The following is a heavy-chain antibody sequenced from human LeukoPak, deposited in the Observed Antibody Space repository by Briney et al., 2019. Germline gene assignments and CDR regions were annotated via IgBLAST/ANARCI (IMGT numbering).Heavy chain of an antibody. V-gene: IGHV4-39*01. J-gene: IGHJ6*03. CDR1: GSAISSSSYY. CDR2: LYYSGST. CDR3: ARHYCYYYMDV. Sequence: PSETLSLTCTVSGSAISSSSYYWGWIRQPPGKRLEWIGSLYYSGSTYYNPSLRSRVTISVDTSKNQFSLKLSLVTAADTAVYYCARHYCYYYMDVWGKGTTVTVSS.